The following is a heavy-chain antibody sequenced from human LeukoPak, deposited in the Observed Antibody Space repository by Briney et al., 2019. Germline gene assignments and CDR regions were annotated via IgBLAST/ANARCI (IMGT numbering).Heavy chain of an antibody. J-gene: IGHJ3*02. D-gene: IGHD5-18*01. Sequence: SETLSLTCAVYDGSFSGYYLSWIRQPPGKGLEWIGEINHSGNTNYNPSLKSRVTISVDTSKNQFSLKLSSVTAADTAVYYCARDGGYSYGTLTAFDIWGQGKMVTVSS. CDR1: DGSFSGYY. CDR3: ARDGGYSYGTLTAFDI. CDR2: INHSGNT. V-gene: IGHV4-34*01.